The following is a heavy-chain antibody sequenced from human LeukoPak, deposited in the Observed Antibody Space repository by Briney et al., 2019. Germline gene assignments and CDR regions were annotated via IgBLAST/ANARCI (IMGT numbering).Heavy chain of an antibody. CDR1: GFTFSSYA. V-gene: IGHV3-23*01. CDR2: NSGSGGST. CDR3: AKPGRWIKAFDY. Sequence: PGGSLRLSCAASGFTFSSYAMSWVRQAPGKGLEWVSANSGSGGSTYYADSVKGRFTISRDNSKNTLYLQMNSLRAEDTAVYYCAKPGRWIKAFDYWGQGTLVTVSS. J-gene: IGHJ4*02. D-gene: IGHD2-2*03.